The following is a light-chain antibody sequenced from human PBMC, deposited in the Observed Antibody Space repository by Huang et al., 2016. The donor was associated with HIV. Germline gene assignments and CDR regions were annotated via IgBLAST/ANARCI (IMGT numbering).Light chain of an antibody. V-gene: IGKV3-15*01. CDR1: QIVSSH. J-gene: IGKJ3*01. CDR2: AAS. CDR3: QQYNDFRST. Sequence: ETVMTQSPVTLSVSPGDRASLSCRSSQIVSSHLAWYQQKPGQAPMLLIYAASTRATGVPARFSGSGAGTEFTLTISTLQSEDSAVYYCQQYNDFRSTFGPGTRVEIK.